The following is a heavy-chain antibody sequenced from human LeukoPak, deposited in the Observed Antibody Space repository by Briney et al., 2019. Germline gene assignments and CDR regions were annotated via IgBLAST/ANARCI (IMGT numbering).Heavy chain of an antibody. CDR2: ISAGGGST. D-gene: IGHD6-13*01. CDR3: AKDAAGPEY. CDR1: GLTCSDYS. Sequence: GGSLRLSCAASGLTCSDYSMTWVRQAPGKGLFSVSGISAGGGSTYYADSVKGRFTISRDNSRNTLYLQMNTLSAEDTAVYYCAKDAAGPEYWGQGTLVTVSS. J-gene: IGHJ4*02. V-gene: IGHV3-23*01.